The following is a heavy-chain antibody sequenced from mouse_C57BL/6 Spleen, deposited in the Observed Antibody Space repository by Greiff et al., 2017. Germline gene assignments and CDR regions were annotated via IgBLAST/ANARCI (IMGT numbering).Heavy chain of an antibody. CDR3: ARALYYGSSWRYFDV. D-gene: IGHD1-1*01. CDR1: GYTFTDYY. V-gene: IGHV1-75*01. Sequence: QVQLQQSGPELVKPGASVKISCKASGYTFTDYYINWVKQRPGQGLEWIGWIFPGSGSTYYNEKFKGKATLTVDKSSSTAYMLLSSLTSEDSAVYFCARALYYGSSWRYFDVWGTGTTVTVSS. J-gene: IGHJ1*03. CDR2: IFPGSGST.